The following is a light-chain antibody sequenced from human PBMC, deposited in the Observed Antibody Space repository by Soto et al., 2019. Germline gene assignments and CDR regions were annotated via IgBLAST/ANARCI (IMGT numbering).Light chain of an antibody. Sequence: EIVLTQSPGTLSLSPGERATLSCRASQSVSSSYLAWYQQKPGQAPRLLIYGASSRATGIPDRFSGSGSGTDFTLTISSLEPEDFAVYYCQHQGFTFGPGTKVDIK. CDR3: QHQGFT. CDR2: GAS. V-gene: IGKV3-20*01. J-gene: IGKJ3*01. CDR1: QSVSSSY.